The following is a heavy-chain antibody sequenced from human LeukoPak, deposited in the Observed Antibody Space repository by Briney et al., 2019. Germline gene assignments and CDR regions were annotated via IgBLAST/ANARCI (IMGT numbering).Heavy chain of an antibody. Sequence: PSETLSLTCTVSGGSISSYYWSWIRQPPGKGLEWIGYIYYSGSTNYNPSLKSRVTISVDTSKNQFSLKLSSVTAADTAVYYCARVGDYYDSSGYFDWGQGTLVTVSS. CDR2: IYYSGST. CDR1: GGSISSYY. J-gene: IGHJ4*02. D-gene: IGHD3-22*01. V-gene: IGHV4-59*01. CDR3: ARVGDYYDSSGYFD.